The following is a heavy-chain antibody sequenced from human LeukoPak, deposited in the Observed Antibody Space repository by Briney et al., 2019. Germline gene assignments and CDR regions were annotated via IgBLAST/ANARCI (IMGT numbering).Heavy chain of an antibody. CDR1: GFTFSSYA. J-gene: IGHJ4*02. V-gene: IGHV3-23*01. CDR2: ISGSGGST. D-gene: IGHD6-19*01. Sequence: GGSLRLSCAASGFTFSSYAMSWVRQAPGKGLEWVSAISGSGGSTYYADSVKGRFTISRDNSKNTLYLQMNSLRAEDTAVYYCANFAPAGRDSSGWYFGLVGVAYYFDYWGQGTLVTVSS. CDR3: ANFAPAGRDSSGWYFGLVGVAYYFDY.